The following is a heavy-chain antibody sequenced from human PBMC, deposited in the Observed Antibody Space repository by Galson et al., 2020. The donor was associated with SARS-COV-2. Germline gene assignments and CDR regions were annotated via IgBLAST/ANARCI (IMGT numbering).Heavy chain of an antibody. D-gene: IGHD3-10*01. J-gene: IGHJ4*02. CDR2: IFYSGIT. CDR1: GASISRGDYY. CDR3: ARHEYYGSGRYFEY. Sequence: SETLSLTCSVSGASISRGDYYWSWIRQSPGKGLAWVGYIFYSGITYYNPSLKSRVIISMDTSKNHFSLKLNSVTAADTAVYYCARHEYYGSGRYFEYWGQGALVTVSS. V-gene: IGHV4-30-4*01.